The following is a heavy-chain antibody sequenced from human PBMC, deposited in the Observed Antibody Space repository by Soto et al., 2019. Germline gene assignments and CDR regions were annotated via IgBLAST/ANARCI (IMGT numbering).Heavy chain of an antibody. V-gene: IGHV5-51*01. Sequence: PGESLKISCKGSGYSFTSYWIGWVRQMPGKGLEWMGIIYPGDSDTRYSPSFQGQVTISADKSITTAYLQWSSLKASDTAMYYCATGFYFCSGSTPGMDVWGQGTTVTVSS. CDR3: ATGFYFCSGSTPGMDV. J-gene: IGHJ6*02. CDR2: IYPGDSDT. CDR1: GYSFTSYW. D-gene: IGHD3-3*01.